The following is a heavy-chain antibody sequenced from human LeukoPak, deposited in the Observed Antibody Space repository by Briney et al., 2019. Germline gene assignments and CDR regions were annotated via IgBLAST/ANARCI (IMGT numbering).Heavy chain of an antibody. CDR2: ISGSGGST. J-gene: IGHJ4*02. Sequence: GGSLRLSCAASGFTFSSYAMSWVRQAPGKGLEWVSGISGSGGSTYYADSVKGRFTISRDISKNTLYLQMNSLRAEDTAVYYCAKDLYSFGPFDYWGQGTLVTVSS. D-gene: IGHD5-18*01. CDR1: GFTFSSYA. CDR3: AKDLYSFGPFDY. V-gene: IGHV3-23*01.